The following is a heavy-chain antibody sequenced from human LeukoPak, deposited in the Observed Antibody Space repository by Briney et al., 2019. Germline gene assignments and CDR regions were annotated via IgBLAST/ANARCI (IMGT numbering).Heavy chain of an antibody. CDR3: ARTLVTMVRGVIYYFDY. Sequence: GGSLRLSCAASGFTFSSYSMNWVRQAPGKGLEWVSSISSSSSYIYYADSVKGRFTISRDNAKNSLYLQMNSLRAEDTAVYYCARTLVTMVRGVIYYFDYWGQGTLVTVSS. J-gene: IGHJ4*02. D-gene: IGHD3-10*01. CDR2: ISSSSSYI. V-gene: IGHV3-21*01. CDR1: GFTFSSYS.